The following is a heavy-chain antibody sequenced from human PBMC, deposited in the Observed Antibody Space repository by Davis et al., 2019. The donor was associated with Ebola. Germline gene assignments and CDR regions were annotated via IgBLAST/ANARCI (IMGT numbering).Heavy chain of an antibody. CDR2: IYYSGST. CDR1: GGSISSYY. CDR3: ARGVLRFLEWLLPDAFDI. J-gene: IGHJ3*02. Sequence: MPSETLSLTCTVSGGSISSYYWSWIRQPPGKGLEWIGYIYYSGSTNYNPSLKSRVTISVDTSKNQFSLKLSSVTAADTAVYYCARGVLRFLEWLLPDAFDIWGQGTMVTVSS. D-gene: IGHD3-3*01. V-gene: IGHV4-59*01.